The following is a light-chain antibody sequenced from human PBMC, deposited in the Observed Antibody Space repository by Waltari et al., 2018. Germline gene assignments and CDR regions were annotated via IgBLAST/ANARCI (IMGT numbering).Light chain of an antibody. CDR2: KAA. J-gene: IGKJ1*01. CDR3: MQGTHWPWT. V-gene: IGKV1-5*03. CDR1: QSISSW. Sequence: DIQMTQSPSTLSASVGDRVTITCRASQSISSWLAWYQQKPGKAPKLLIYKAASLESGVPSRFSGSGSGTDFTLKISRVEAEDVGLYYCMQGTHWPWTFGQGTKVEIK.